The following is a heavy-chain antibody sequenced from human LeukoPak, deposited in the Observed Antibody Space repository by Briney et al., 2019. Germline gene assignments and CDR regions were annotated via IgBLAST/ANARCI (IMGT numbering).Heavy chain of an antibody. CDR3: ARQPGAGWFDP. CDR1: GYSYTSSW. CDR2: INPGDSDT. V-gene: IGHV5-51*01. D-gene: IGHD3-10*01. Sequence: GESLKISCQASGYSYTSSWIGWARQMPGKGLEWMAIINPGDSDTRYSPSFQGQVTISADKSISTVYLQWGSLKASDTAMYYCARQPGAGWFDPWGQGTLVTVSS. J-gene: IGHJ5*02.